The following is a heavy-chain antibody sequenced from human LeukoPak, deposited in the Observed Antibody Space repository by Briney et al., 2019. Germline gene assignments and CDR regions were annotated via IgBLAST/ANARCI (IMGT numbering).Heavy chain of an antibody. CDR1: GGSIGNSTFY. V-gene: IGHV4-39*01. J-gene: IGHJ4*02. CDR2: IYYSGST. CDR3: ARHGVTTTGYYWD. Sequence: SETLSPTCTVSGGSIGNSTFYWGWIRQPPGKGLEWIGTIYYSGSTYYNPSLKSRVTISVDTSKNQFSLQLSSVTATDTAVYYCARHGVTTTGYYWDWGQGTLVTVSS. D-gene: IGHD3-9*01.